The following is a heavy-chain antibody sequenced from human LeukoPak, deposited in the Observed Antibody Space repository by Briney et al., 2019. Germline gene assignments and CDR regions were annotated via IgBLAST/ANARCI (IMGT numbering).Heavy chain of an antibody. Sequence: ASVKVSCKTSGYSFNIYEINWVRQATGQGLEWMGWVNPNSGDTEYAQKFQGRLTMTRNTSISTAYMELSGLRLEDTAVYYCSRGPRFDPWGQGTQVTVSS. J-gene: IGHJ5*02. CDR3: SRGPRFDP. CDR2: VNPNSGDT. CDR1: GYSFNIYE. V-gene: IGHV1-8*01.